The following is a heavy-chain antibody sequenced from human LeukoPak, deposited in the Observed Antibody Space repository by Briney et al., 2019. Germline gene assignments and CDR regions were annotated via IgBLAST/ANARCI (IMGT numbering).Heavy chain of an antibody. CDR1: GYTFTGYY. D-gene: IGHD3-10*01. CDR3: ATLDYYGENDY. J-gene: IGHJ4*02. CDR2: INPNSGGT. V-gene: IGHV1-2*06. Sequence: ASVKVSCKASGYTFTGYYMHWVRQAPGQGLEWMGRINPNSGGTNYAQKFQGRVTMTRDTSISTAHMELSRLRSDDTAVYYCATLDYYGENDYWGQGTLVTVSS.